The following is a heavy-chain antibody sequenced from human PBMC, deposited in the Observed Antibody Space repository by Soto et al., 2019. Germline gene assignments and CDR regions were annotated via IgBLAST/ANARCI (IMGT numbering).Heavy chain of an antibody. J-gene: IGHJ4*02. CDR2: ISGSGGST. CDR1: GFTFSSYA. Sequence: EVQLLESGGGLVQPGGSLRLSCAASGFTFSSYAMSWVRQAPGKGLEWVSAISGSGGSTYYADSVKGRFTISRDNSKNTLYLQVHSLRAEDTAVYYCAALSSGWSAVDYWGQGTLVTGSS. D-gene: IGHD6-19*01. V-gene: IGHV3-23*01. CDR3: AALSSGWSAVDY.